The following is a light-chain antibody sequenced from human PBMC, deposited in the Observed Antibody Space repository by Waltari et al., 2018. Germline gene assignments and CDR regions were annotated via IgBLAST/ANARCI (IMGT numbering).Light chain of an antibody. CDR2: KAS. CDR1: QSISSW. V-gene: IGKV1-5*03. CDR3: QQYSNYPYT. J-gene: IGKJ2*01. Sequence: DIQMTQSPSTLSASVGDTVTITCRASQSISSWLAWYQQKPGKAPKLLIHKASTLESGVPSRFSGSGSGTEFTLTIDSLPPDDFATYYCQQYSNYPYTFGQGTKLEI.